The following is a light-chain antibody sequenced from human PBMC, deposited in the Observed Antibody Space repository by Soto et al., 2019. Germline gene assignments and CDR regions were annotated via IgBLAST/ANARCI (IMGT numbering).Light chain of an antibody. Sequence: QSVLTQPPSASGSPEQSVTISCTGTGSDVGGYNYVSWYQQHPGKVPKVIIYEVSKRPSGVPDRFSGSKSGNTASLIVSGLQAEDEADYYCKSYAGSSRWVFGGGTKLTVL. V-gene: IGLV2-8*01. CDR2: EVS. CDR3: KSYAGSSRWV. J-gene: IGLJ2*01. CDR1: GSDVGGYNY.